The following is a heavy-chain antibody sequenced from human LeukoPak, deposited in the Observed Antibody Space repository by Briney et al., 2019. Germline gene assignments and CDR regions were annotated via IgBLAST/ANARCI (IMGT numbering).Heavy chain of an antibody. CDR2: IYYSWST. Sequence: SETLSLTCTVSGGSISSSSYYWGWIRQPPGKGLEWIGSIYYSWSTYYNPSLKSRVTISVDTSKNQFSLKLSSVNAADTAVYYCARGDCSSTSCYSVDYWGQGTLVTVSS. CDR1: GGSISSSSYY. V-gene: IGHV4-39*01. D-gene: IGHD2-2*02. J-gene: IGHJ4*02. CDR3: ARGDCSSTSCYSVDY.